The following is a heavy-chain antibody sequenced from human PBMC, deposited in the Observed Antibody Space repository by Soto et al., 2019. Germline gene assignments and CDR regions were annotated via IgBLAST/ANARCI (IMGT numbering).Heavy chain of an antibody. CDR1: GYTLTELS. J-gene: IGHJ6*03. V-gene: IGHV1-24*01. CDR2: FDPEDGET. D-gene: IGHD5-12*01. CDR3: AREAVVATITLYYYYYMDV. Sequence: ASVKVSCKVSGYTLTELSMHWVRQAPGKGLEWMGGFDPEDGETIYAQKFQGRVTMTADTSTDTAYMELRSLRSDDTAVYYCAREAVVATITLYYYYYMDVWGKGTTVTVSS.